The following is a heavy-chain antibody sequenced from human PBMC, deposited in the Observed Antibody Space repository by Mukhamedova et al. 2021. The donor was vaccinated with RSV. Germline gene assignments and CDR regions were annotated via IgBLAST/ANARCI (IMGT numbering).Heavy chain of an antibody. J-gene: IGHJ6*02. CDR3: VRGGGGEATAADGILYYYGMDV. D-gene: IGHD6-13*01. Sequence: AEYMGGRFSISRDNAKNSLYLQMNSLRAEDTAVYYCVRGGGGEATAADGILYYYGMDVWGQGTTVTVSS. V-gene: IGHV3-48*03.